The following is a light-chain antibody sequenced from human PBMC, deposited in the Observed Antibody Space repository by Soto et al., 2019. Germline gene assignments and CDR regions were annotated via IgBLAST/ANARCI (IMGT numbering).Light chain of an antibody. CDR1: QGINKD. V-gene: IGKV1-16*01. Sequence: DIQMTQSPSSLSAAVGDRVTITCRASQGINKDVDWFQQQPGKAPKCLMYGASILHSGVPSRFSGSGSETDFTLTISSLQPEDFATYSCQQNYSATWMFGQGTKVDIK. CDR3: QQNYSATWM. CDR2: GAS. J-gene: IGKJ1*01.